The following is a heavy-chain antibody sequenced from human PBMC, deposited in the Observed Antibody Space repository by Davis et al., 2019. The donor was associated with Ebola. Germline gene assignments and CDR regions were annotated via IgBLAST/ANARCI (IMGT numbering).Heavy chain of an antibody. J-gene: IGHJ6*02. CDR1: GGSISSYY. Sequence: SETLSLTCTVSGGSISSYYWSWIRQPPGKGLEWIGYIYYSGSTYYNPSLKSRVTISVDTSKNQFSLKLSSVTAADTAVYYCARAVKYYYYGMDVWGQGTTVTVSS. CDR3: ARAVKYYYYGMDV. CDR2: IYYSGST. V-gene: IGHV4-59*08.